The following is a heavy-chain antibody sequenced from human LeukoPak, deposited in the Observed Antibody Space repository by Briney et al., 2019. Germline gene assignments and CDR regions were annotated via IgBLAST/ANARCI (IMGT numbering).Heavy chain of an antibody. Sequence: GGSLRLSCAASGFTFSSYAMSWVRQAPGKGLEWVSAISGSGGSTYYADSVKGRFTISRDNSKNTLYLQMNSLRAVDTAVYYCAKRGGIAAAGPQLRIYYFDYWGQGTLVTVSS. CDR3: AKRGGIAAAGPQLRIYYFDY. J-gene: IGHJ4*02. CDR1: GFTFSSYA. CDR2: ISGSGGST. D-gene: IGHD6-13*01. V-gene: IGHV3-23*01.